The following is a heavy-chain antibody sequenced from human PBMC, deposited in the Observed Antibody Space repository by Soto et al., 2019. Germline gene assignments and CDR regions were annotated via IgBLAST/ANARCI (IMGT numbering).Heavy chain of an antibody. V-gene: IGHV3-23*01. CDR2: LASSGGKT. CDR3: ARVAGALLPFDY. Sequence: GGSLRLSCAASGFTFTKYAMTWVRQAPGKGLEWVSALASSGGKTYYADSVKGRFTISRDIAKSMVYLQLNSLRAEDTAIYYCARVAGALLPFDYWGQGILVTVSS. D-gene: IGHD7-27*01. CDR1: GFTFTKYA. J-gene: IGHJ4*02.